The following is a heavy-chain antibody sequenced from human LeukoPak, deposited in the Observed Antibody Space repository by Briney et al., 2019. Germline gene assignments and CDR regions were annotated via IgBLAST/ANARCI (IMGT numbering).Heavy chain of an antibody. CDR3: ARADGTTVISNWFDP. CDR2: IIPIFGTA. J-gene: IGHJ5*02. D-gene: IGHD4-17*01. Sequence: SVKVSCKASGGTFSSYAISWVRQAPGQGLEWMGGIIPIFGTANYAQKFQGRVTITADKSTSTAYMELSSLRSEDTAVYYCARADGTTVISNWFDPWGQGTLVTVSS. V-gene: IGHV1-69*06. CDR1: GGTFSSYA.